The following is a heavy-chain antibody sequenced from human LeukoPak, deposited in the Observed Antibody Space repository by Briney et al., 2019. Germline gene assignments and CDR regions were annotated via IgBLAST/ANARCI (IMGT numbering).Heavy chain of an antibody. D-gene: IGHD3-16*01. V-gene: IGHV1-46*01. CDR2: INPSGGST. J-gene: IGHJ4*02. CDR1: GYTFTNYT. Sequence: GASVKVSCEASGYTFTNYTLNWVRQAPGQGLEWMGIINPSGGSTSYAQKFQGRVTMTRDTSTSTVYMELSSLRSEDTAVYYCARDHWGGLDYWGQGTLVTVSS. CDR3: ARDHWGGLDY.